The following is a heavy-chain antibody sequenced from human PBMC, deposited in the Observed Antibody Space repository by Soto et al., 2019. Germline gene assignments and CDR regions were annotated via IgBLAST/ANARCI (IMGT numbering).Heavy chain of an antibody. D-gene: IGHD3-16*01. Sequence: SETLSLTCGVSGGSISSINWWTWVRQTPGKGLKWLGEIYYSGNTNYNPSLTSRVTMSIDKSTNQFFLNLTSVSAGDTTLSYFARSWGVSATTWFVAWGQGALVTVSS. CDR2: IYYSGNT. CDR3: ARSWGVSATTWFVA. J-gene: IGHJ5*02. CDR1: GGSISSINW. V-gene: IGHV4-4*02.